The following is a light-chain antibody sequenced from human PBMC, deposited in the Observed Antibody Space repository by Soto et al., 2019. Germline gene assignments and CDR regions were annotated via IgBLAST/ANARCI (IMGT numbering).Light chain of an antibody. V-gene: IGKV1-27*01. J-gene: IGKJ1*01. CDR3: QTYNSAWWT. CDR2: AAS. CDR1: QVIGSY. Sequence: DIQMTQSPSSLSASVGDRVTITCRASQVIGSYLAWYQQKPGKVPNLLIYAASTLQSGVPSRFSGSGSVTDFTLTIKSLQHEDGATYYCQTYNSAWWTFGQGTQVEIK.